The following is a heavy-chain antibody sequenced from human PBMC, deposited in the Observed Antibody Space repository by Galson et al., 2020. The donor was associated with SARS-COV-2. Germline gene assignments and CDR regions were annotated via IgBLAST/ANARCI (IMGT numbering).Heavy chain of an antibody. D-gene: IGHD1-26*01. Sequence: SETLSLTCTVSGGSISSSYWSWIRQPAGKGLEWIGRVFTSGSTNYNPSLKSRVTMSVDTSKNQFSLKLSSVTAADTAGYYCARDSLGSYRGGYNWFDPWGQGTLVTVSS. CDR1: GGSISSSY. CDR3: ARDSLGSYRGGYNWFDP. CDR2: VFTSGST. V-gene: IGHV4-4*07. J-gene: IGHJ5*02.